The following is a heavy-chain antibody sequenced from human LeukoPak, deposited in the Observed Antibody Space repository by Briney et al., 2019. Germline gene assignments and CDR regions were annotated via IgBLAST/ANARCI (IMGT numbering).Heavy chain of an antibody. CDR1: GGSISSYY. Sequence: PSETLSLTCTVSGGSISSYYWSWIRQPPGKGLEWIGYIYYSGSTNYNPSLKSRVTISVDTSKNQFSLKLSSVTAADTAVYYCAKGGSGWYPNWFDPWGQGTLVTVSS. CDR2: IYYSGST. V-gene: IGHV4-59*01. D-gene: IGHD6-19*01. CDR3: AKGGSGWYPNWFDP. J-gene: IGHJ5*02.